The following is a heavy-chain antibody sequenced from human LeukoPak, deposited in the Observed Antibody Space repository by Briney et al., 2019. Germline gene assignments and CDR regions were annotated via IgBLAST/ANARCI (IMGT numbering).Heavy chain of an antibody. V-gene: IGHV3-74*01. CDR3: VRDLPRTSGP. J-gene: IGHJ5*02. CDR1: GFIFSTAW. D-gene: IGHD3-10*01. CDR2: INGDGGAI. Sequence: GGSLRLSCVASGFIFSTAWMHWARQTPGKGLVWVSHINGDGGAINYADDVKGRFTISRDNAKSTLYLQMNSLRVEDTAVYYCVRDLPRTSGPWGQGTLVTVSS.